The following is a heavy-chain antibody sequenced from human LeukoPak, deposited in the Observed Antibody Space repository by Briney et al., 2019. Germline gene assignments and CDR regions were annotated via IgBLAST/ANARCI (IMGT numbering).Heavy chain of an antibody. Sequence: GASVKVSCKASGYTLTSYGISWVRQAPGQGLEWMGWIRAYNGNTNYAQKLQGRVTMTTDTSTSTAYMELRSLRSDDTAVYYCAREVLVDTAMDRTYYFDYWGQGTLVTVSS. CDR1: GYTLTSYG. CDR2: IRAYNGNT. V-gene: IGHV1-18*01. CDR3: AREVLVDTAMDRTYYFDY. D-gene: IGHD5-18*01. J-gene: IGHJ4*02.